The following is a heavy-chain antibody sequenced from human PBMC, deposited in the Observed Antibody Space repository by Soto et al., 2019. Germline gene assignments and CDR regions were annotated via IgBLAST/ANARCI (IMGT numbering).Heavy chain of an antibody. CDR1: GFTFNSYS. D-gene: IGHD3-10*01. Sequence: PGGSLRLSCAACGFTFNSYSMNGVRQAPGKGLEWVPSISSSSSYIYYADSVKGRFTISRDNAKNSLYLQMNSLRAEDTAVYYCARDTYYYGSGSYGPWGQGTLVTVSS. J-gene: IGHJ5*02. CDR3: ARDTYYYGSGSYGP. V-gene: IGHV3-21*01. CDR2: ISSSSSYI.